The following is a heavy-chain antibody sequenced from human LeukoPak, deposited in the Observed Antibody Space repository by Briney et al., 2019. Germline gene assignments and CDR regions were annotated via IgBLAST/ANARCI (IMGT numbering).Heavy chain of an antibody. CDR3: ARTMVRGVIIALRWFDP. CDR2: MNPNSCNT. D-gene: IGHD3-10*01. J-gene: IGHJ5*02. CDR1: GYTFTSYD. V-gene: IGHV1-8*01. Sequence: ASVKVSCKASGYTFTSYDINWVRQATGQGLEWMGWMNPNSCNTGYAQKFQGRVTMTRNTSISTAYMELSSLRSEDTAVYYCARTMVRGVIIALRWFDPWGQGTLVTVSS.